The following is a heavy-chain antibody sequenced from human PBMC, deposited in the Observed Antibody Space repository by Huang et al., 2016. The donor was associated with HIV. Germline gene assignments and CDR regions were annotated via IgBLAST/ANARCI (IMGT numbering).Heavy chain of an antibody. CDR2: INYSGTI. CDR1: RGSLSGYY. CDR3: AREVMTSFGGPFDP. J-gene: IGHJ5*02. D-gene: IGHD3-16*01. Sequence: QVQLYQWGAGLLRPSETLSLTCAVYRGSLSGYYWGWIRQAPEKGLEWIGEINYSGTINYIPYLTSRVTISVDTSKKQLSLKLKSVTAADTAVYYCAREVMTSFGGPFDPWGQGTLVAVSS. V-gene: IGHV4-34*01.